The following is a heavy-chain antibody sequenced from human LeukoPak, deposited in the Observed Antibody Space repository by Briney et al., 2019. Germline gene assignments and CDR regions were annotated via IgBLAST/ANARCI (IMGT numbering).Heavy chain of an antibody. D-gene: IGHD3-10*01. CDR2: ISYDGSNK. CDR1: GFTFSSYG. J-gene: IGHJ4*02. V-gene: IGHV3-30*03. Sequence: GRSLRLSCAASGFTFSSYGMHWVRQAPGKGLEWVAVISYDGSNKYYADSVKGRFTISRDNSKNTLYLQMNSLRAEDTAVYYCATVHYHTSQYWGQGTLVTVSS. CDR3: ATVHYHTSQY.